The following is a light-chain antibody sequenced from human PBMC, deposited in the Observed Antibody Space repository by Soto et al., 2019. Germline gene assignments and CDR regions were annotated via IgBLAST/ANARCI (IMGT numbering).Light chain of an antibody. CDR1: QSVNTF. V-gene: IGKV3-11*01. J-gene: IGKJ4*01. Sequence: EIVFTQSPATLSLSPGERATLSCRASQSVNTFLAWYQQKPGQAPRLVISDASNRATGIPARFSGRGSGTNFTLTISSLEPEDFAVYYCQQRFNWPGLTVGGGTKVEIK. CDR2: DAS. CDR3: QQRFNWPGLT.